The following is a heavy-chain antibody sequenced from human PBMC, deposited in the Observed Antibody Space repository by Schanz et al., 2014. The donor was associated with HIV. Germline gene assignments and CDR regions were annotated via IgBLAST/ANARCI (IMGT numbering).Heavy chain of an antibody. J-gene: IGHJ4*02. V-gene: IGHV3-23*01. CDR3: AKTSYGWYFDY. CDR1: GFTFSDYG. CDR2: LSGSGDIT. D-gene: IGHD6-19*01. Sequence: EVQVLESGGGLVQPGGSLRLSCAASGFTFSDYGMHWVRQAPGKGLEWVSTLSGSGDITYHRDSVKGRFTISRDNSKNTLYLQMNSLRAEDTAVYYCAKTSYGWYFDYWGQGTLVTVSP.